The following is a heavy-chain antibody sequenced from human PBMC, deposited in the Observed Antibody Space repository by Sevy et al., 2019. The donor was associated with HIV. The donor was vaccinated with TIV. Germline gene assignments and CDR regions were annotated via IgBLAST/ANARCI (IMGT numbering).Heavy chain of an antibody. CDR1: GFTFSSYS. D-gene: IGHD2-2*01. CDR2: ISSSSSYI. J-gene: IGHJ4*02. CDR3: ARVVGYCSSTSCSGPVDY. V-gene: IGHV3-21*01. Sequence: GVSLRLSCAASGFTFSSYSMNWVRQAPGKGLEWVSSISSSSSYIYYADSVKGRFTISRDNAKNSLYLQMNSLRAEDTAVYYCARVVGYCSSTSCSGPVDYWGQGTLVTVSS.